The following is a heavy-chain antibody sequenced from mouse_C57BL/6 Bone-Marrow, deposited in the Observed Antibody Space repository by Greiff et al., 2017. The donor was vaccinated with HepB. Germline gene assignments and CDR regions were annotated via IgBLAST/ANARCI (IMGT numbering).Heavy chain of an antibody. CDR2: FHPYNDDT. CDR1: GYTFTTYP. V-gene: IGHV1-47*01. Sequence: VMLVESGAELVKPGASVKMSCKASGYTFTTYPIEWMKQNHGKSLEWIGNFHPYNDDTKYNEKFKGKATLTVEKSSSTVYLELSRLTSDDAAVYDCARRGSAGFSWFADWGQGTLVTVSA. CDR3: ARRGSAGFSWFAD. D-gene: IGHD3-2*02. J-gene: IGHJ3*01.